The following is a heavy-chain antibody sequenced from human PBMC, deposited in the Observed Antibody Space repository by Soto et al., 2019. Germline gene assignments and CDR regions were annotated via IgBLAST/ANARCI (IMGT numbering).Heavy chain of an antibody. CDR1: GFTFSSYG. D-gene: IGHD3-10*01. V-gene: IGHV3-33*01. CDR2: IWYDGSNK. Sequence: QVQLVXSGGGVVQPGRSLXLSCAASGFTFSSYGMHWVRQAPGKGLEWVAVIWYDGSNKYYADSVKGRFTXXXXXXXXXXXXXXXXXXXXXXXXXXXARDQXXYGSGXDAXDIWGQGXXVTV. CDR3: ARDQXXYGSGXDAXDI. J-gene: IGHJ3*02.